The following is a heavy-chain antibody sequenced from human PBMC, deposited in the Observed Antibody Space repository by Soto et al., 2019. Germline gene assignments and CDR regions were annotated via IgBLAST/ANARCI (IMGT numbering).Heavy chain of an antibody. CDR2: ISAYNGNT. CDR1: GYTFTSYG. J-gene: IGHJ5*02. CDR3: SLEVVVVTAAMEVWFAP. D-gene: IGHD2-2*01. V-gene: IGHV1-18*01. Sequence: ASVKVSCKASGYTFTSYGISWVRQATGQGLEWMGWISAYNGNTNYAQKLQGRVTMTTDTSTSTAYMELRSLRSDDTAVYYFSLEVVVVTAAMEVWFAPWGKGTLDTGSS.